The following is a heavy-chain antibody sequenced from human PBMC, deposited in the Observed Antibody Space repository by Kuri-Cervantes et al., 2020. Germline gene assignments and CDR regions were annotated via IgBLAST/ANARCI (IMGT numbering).Heavy chain of an antibody. D-gene: IGHD3-3*01. Sequence: SETLSLTCAVSGGSISSSNWWSWVRQPPGKGLEWIGEIYHSGSTNYTPSLKSRVTISVDTSKNQFSLKLSSVTAADTAVYYCASSPRYGFWSGYYKTQYGMDVWGQGTTVTVSS. CDR2: IYHSGST. CDR1: GGSISSSNW. J-gene: IGHJ6*02. CDR3: ASSPRYGFWSGYYKTQYGMDV. V-gene: IGHV4-4*02.